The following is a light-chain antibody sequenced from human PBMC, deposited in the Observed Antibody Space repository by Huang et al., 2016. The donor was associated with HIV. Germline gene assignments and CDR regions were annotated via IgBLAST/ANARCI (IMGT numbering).Light chain of an antibody. V-gene: IGKV4-1*01. J-gene: IGKJ3*01. Sequence: DIVVTQSPDSLAVSLGVTASLTGRPRQSVLSSSTNKNYLAWFQQKAGQPPKFRIFWSSTREAGDSDRITGSGSGTHFTLTISYVRTEYVAIYYCQQYYNSPQPFGPGTSVEI. CDR1: QSVLSSSTNKNY. CDR3: QQYYNSPQP. CDR2: WSS.